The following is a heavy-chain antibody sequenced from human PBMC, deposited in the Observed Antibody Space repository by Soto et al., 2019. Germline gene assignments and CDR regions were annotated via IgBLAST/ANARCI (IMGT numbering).Heavy chain of an antibody. V-gene: IGHV1-18*01. J-gene: IGHJ5*02. CDR3: ARDGPHIVVVVAAQYNWFDP. Sequence: GASVKVSCKASGYTFTSYGISWVRQAPGQGLEWMGWISAYNGNTNYAHKLQGRVTMTTDTSTSTAYMELRSLRSDDTAVYYCARDGPHIVVVVAAQYNWFDPWGQGTLVTVSS. CDR2: ISAYNGNT. CDR1: GYTFTSYG. D-gene: IGHD2-15*01.